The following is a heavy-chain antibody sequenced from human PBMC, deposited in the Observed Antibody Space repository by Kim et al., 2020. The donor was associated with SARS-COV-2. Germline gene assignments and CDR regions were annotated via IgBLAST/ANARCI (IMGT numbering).Heavy chain of an antibody. V-gene: IGHV3-23*01. J-gene: IGHJ2*01. CDR2: ISGSGGST. Sequence: GGSLRLSCAASGFTFSSYAMRWVRQAPGKGLEWVSAISGSGGSTYYADSVKGRFTISRDNSKNTLYLQMNSLRTEDTAVYYCAKSRRDNWGVTSFDLWGRGTLVTVSS. CDR1: GFTFSSYA. D-gene: IGHD3-16*01. CDR3: AKSRRDNWGVTSFDL.